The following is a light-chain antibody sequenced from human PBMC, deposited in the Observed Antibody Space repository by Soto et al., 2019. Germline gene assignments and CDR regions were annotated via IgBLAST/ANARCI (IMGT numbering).Light chain of an antibody. CDR3: AAWDDSLNGVV. V-gene: IGLV1-40*01. Sequence: QSALTQPPSVSGAPGQTITISCTGSSSNIGADFGVHWYQQLPGAAPKLVIYSNNQPPSGVPDRFSGSKSGTSASLAISGLQSEDEADYYCAAWDDSLNGVVFGGGTKLTVL. J-gene: IGLJ2*01. CDR1: SSNIGADFG. CDR2: SNN.